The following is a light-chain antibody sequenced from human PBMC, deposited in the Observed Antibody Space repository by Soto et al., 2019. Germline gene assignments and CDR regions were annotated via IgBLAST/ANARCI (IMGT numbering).Light chain of an antibody. CDR3: QQYGSSPGT. CDR1: QSVSSSY. Sequence: EIVLTQSPGTLSLSPGERATLSCRAGQSVSSSYLAWYQQKPGQAPRLLIYGASSRATGIPDRFSGSGSGTDFTLTISRLEPEDFAVYYCQQYGSSPGTFGGGNKVEIK. V-gene: IGKV3-20*01. J-gene: IGKJ4*01. CDR2: GAS.